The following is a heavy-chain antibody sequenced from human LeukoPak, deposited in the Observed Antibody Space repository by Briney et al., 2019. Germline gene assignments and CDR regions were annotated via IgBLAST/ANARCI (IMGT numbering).Heavy chain of an antibody. CDR2: FDPEDGET. CDR1: GYTLTELS. J-gene: IGHJ4*02. D-gene: IGHD2-2*01. CDR3: ATSYQLLEYFDY. V-gene: IGHV1-24*01. Sequence: ASVKVSCKVSGYTLTELSMHWVRQAPGKGREWMGGFDPEDGETIYAQKFQGRVTMTEDTSTDTAYMELSSLRSEDTAVYYCATSYQLLEYFDYWGQGTLVTVSS.